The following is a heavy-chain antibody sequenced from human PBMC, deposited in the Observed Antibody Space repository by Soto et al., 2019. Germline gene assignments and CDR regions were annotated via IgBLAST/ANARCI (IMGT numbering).Heavy chain of an antibody. J-gene: IGHJ4*02. Sequence: GASVKVSCKASGYTFTGYYMHWVRQAPGQGLEWMGWINPNSGGTNDAQKFQGWVTMTRDTSISTAYMELSRLRSDDTAVYYCARDTAYSSSPQAFDYWGQGTLVTVSS. CDR1: GYTFTGYY. CDR3: ARDTAYSSSPQAFDY. CDR2: INPNSGGT. D-gene: IGHD6-13*01. V-gene: IGHV1-2*04.